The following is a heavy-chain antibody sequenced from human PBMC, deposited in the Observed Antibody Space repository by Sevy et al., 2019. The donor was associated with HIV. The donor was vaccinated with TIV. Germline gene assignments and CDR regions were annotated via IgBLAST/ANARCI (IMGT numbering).Heavy chain of an antibody. CDR1: GFTFSSYS. J-gene: IGHJ3*02. D-gene: IGHD3-22*01. CDR2: ISSSSSTI. Sequence: GGSPRLSCAASGFTFSSYSMNWVRQAPGKGLEWVSYISSSSSTIYYADSVKGRFTISRDNAKNSLYLQMNSLRDEDTAVYYCARDSNYYDSSGFLSEAFDIWGQGTMVTVSS. V-gene: IGHV3-48*02. CDR3: ARDSNYYDSSGFLSEAFDI.